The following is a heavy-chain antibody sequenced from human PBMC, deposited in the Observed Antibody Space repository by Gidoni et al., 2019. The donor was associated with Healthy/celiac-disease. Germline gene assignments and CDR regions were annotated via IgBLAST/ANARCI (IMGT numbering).Heavy chain of an antibody. CDR1: GGSFSGYY. D-gene: IGHD3-10*01. CDR3: ARGPGGLR. Sequence: QVQLQQWGAGLLKPSETLSLTCAGYGGSFSGYYWSWIRQPPGKGLEWIGEINHSGSTNYNPSLKSRVTISVDTSKNQFSLKLSSVTAADTAVYYCARGPGGLRWGQGTLVTVSS. CDR2: INHSGST. J-gene: IGHJ4*02. V-gene: IGHV4-34*01.